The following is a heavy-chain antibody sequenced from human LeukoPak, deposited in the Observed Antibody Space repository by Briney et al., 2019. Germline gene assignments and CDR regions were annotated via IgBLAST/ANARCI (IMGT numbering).Heavy chain of an antibody. CDR2: IRSKANSYAT. CDR3: VRGTLSYYYMDV. D-gene: IGHD2/OR15-2a*01. V-gene: IGHV3-73*01. J-gene: IGHJ6*03. Sequence: PGGSLRLSCAASGFTFSGSAMHWVRQASGKGLEWVGRIRSKANSYATAYAASVKGRFTISRDDSKNTAYLQMNSLKTEDTAVYYCVRGTLSYYYMDVWGKGTTVTVSS. CDR1: GFTFSGSA.